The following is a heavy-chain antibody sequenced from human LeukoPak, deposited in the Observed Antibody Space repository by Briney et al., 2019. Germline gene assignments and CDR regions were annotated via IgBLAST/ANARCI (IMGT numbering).Heavy chain of an antibody. CDR3: ASGYCGGACQLGGVDM. J-gene: IGHJ3*02. Sequence: SETLSLTCTVSGYSISSGYYWGWIRQPPGKGLEWIGSIYHSGRTNYNPSLKSRVTISLDTSGNQFSLKLSSVTAADTAVYYCASGYCGGACQLGGVDMWGQGTMVTVSS. CDR1: GYSISSGYY. V-gene: IGHV4-38-2*02. D-gene: IGHD2-21*02. CDR2: IYHSGRT.